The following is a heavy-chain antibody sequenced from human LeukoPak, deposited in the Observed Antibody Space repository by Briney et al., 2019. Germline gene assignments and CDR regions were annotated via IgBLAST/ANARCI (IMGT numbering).Heavy chain of an antibody. J-gene: IGHJ4*02. Sequence: GGSLRLSCAASGFTVSSNYMSWVRQAPGKGLEWVSVIYSGGSTYYADSVKGRFTISRDNSKNTLYLQMNSLRAEDTAVYYCAKGHYYGSGSYLSPFDYWGQGTLVTVSS. D-gene: IGHD3-10*01. CDR2: IYSGGST. CDR1: GFTVSSNY. V-gene: IGHV3-53*01. CDR3: AKGHYYGSGSYLSPFDY.